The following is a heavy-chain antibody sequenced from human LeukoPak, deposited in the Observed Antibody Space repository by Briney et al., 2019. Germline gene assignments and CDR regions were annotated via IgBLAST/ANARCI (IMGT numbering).Heavy chain of an antibody. Sequence: SVKVSCKASGGTFSSYALSWVRQAPGQGLEWMGGIIPIFGTANYAQKFQGRVTITADESTSTVYMELSSLRSEDTAVYYCARDSEVRRNLWHYWGQGTLVTVSS. J-gene: IGHJ4*02. D-gene: IGHD3-10*01. CDR1: GGTFSSYA. CDR3: ARDSEVRRNLWHY. CDR2: IIPIFGTA. V-gene: IGHV1-69*01.